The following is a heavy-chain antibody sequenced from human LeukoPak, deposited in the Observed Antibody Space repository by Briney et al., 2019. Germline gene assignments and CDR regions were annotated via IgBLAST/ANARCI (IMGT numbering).Heavy chain of an antibody. D-gene: IGHD6-13*01. V-gene: IGHV4-31*03. Sequence: SETLSLTCTVSGGSISSGGYYWSWIRQHPGKSLEWIGYIYYSGSTYYNPSLKSRVTISVDTSKNQFSLKLSSVTAADTAVYYCARNTAYSSSWYYFDYWGQGTLVTVSS. CDR3: ARNTAYSSSWYYFDY. CDR2: IYYSGST. CDR1: GGSISSGGYY. J-gene: IGHJ4*02.